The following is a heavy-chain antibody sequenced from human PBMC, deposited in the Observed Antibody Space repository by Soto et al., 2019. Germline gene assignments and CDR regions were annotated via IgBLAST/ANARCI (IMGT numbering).Heavy chain of an antibody. CDR3: ARQDRVVAEGRWFDP. CDR1: GYSISSGYH. CDR2: VHYSGNT. J-gene: IGHJ5*02. D-gene: IGHD2-15*01. Sequence: SETLSLTCTVSGYSISSGYHWAWIRQPPGKGLEWLGSVHYSGNTYYNPSLKSRLTISVDKSKNQFSLNLSSVTAADTAVYYCARQDRVVAEGRWFDPWGQGTLVTVPS. V-gene: IGHV4-38-2*02.